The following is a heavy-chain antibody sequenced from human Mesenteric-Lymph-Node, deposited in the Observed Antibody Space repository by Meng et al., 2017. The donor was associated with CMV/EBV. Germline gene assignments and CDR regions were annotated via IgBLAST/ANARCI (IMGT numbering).Heavy chain of an antibody. D-gene: IGHD1-14*01. CDR3: TTDRYNRIDGGHWFDP. CDR1: GYTFSGYY. Sequence: ASVKVSCKASGYTFSGYYIHWVRQAPGQGLEWVGYINPNSGGSNYAQKFQGRVTMTRDTDTSISKVYMELSRLRFDDTAVYYCTTDRYNRIDGGHWFDPWGQGTLVTVSS. CDR2: INPNSGGS. V-gene: IGHV1-2*02. J-gene: IGHJ5*02.